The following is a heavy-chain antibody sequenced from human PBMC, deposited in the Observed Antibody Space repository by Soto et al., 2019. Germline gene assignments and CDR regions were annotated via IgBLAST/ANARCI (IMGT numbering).Heavy chain of an antibody. Sequence: ASVKVSCKASGYTFTSYYMHWVRQAPGQGLEWMGIINPSGGSTSYAQKFQGRVTMTRDTSTSTVYMELSSLRAEDTAVYYCARVPITMVRGVIINYYYYGMDVWGQGTTVTVSS. D-gene: IGHD3-10*01. CDR3: ARVPITMVRGVIINYYYYGMDV. J-gene: IGHJ6*02. V-gene: IGHV1-46*01. CDR2: INPSGGST. CDR1: GYTFTSYY.